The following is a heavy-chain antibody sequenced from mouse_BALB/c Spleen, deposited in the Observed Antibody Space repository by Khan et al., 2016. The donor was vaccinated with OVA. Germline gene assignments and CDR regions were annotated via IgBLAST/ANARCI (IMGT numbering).Heavy chain of an antibody. Sequence: QVQLQQSGAELAKPGASVKMSCKAFGYTFTNYWMHWVKQRPAQGLEWIGYINPSTGNIEYNQKVKDKATLTADKSSSPAYMQLSSLTSEDSADYYCARRGMITTTGAYYYAMDYWGQGTSVTVSS. V-gene: IGHV1-7*01. CDR1: GYTFTNYW. D-gene: IGHD2-4*01. CDR2: INPSTGNI. J-gene: IGHJ4*01. CDR3: ARRGMITTTGAYYYAMDY.